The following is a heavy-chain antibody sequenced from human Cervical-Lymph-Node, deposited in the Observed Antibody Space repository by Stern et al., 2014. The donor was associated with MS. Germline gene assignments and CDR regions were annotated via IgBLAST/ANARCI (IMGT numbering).Heavy chain of an antibody. V-gene: IGHV4-4*02. CDR2: VYHTGSA. J-gene: IGHJ4*02. Sequence: QVQLQKSGPGLVRPSGTLSLTCAVSGDSISNDNWWSWVRKPPGKGLEWIGEVYHTGSANYDPSLKSRVTISVDKSKNQFSLRLTSMTAADTAVYYCARDQGFQLMNSWGQGTLVIVSS. CDR3: ARDQGFQLMNS. D-gene: IGHD2-2*01. CDR1: GDSISNDNW.